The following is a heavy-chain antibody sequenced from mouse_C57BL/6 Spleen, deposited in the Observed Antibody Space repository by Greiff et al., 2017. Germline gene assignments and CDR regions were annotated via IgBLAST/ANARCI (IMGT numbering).Heavy chain of an antibody. J-gene: IGHJ3*01. Sequence: QVQLQQSGAELMKPGASVKLSCKATGYTFTGYWIEWVKQRPGHGLEWIGEILPGRGSTNYNEKFKGKATFTADTSSNTAYMQLSSLTTEDSAIYYCARRRELRSFAYWGQGTLVTVTA. D-gene: IGHD3-2*02. V-gene: IGHV1-9*01. CDR3: ARRRELRSFAY. CDR1: GYTFTGYW. CDR2: ILPGRGST.